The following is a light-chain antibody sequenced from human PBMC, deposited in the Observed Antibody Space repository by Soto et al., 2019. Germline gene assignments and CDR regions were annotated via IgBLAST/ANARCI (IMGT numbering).Light chain of an antibody. CDR2: DAS. CDR3: HQRSNWPRT. CDR1: QSVRTY. J-gene: IGKJ4*01. V-gene: IGKV3-11*01. Sequence: EIVLTQSLATLSLFPGERATLSCRASQSVRTYLAWYQQKPGQAPRLLISDASKKATGIPDRFSGSGSGTDFTLTISSLEAEDSAVYYCHQRSNWPRTFGGGSKVEIK.